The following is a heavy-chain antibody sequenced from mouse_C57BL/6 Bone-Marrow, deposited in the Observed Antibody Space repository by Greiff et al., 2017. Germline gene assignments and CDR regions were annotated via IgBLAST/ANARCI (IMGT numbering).Heavy chain of an antibody. CDR3: AREGIYDYERYFDV. CDR2: ISNLAYSI. Sequence: EVKLMESGGGLVQPGGSLKLSCAASGFTFSDYGMAWVRQAPRKGPEWVAFISNLAYSIYYADTVTGRFTISRENAKNTLYLEMSSLRSEDTAMYYCAREGIYDYERYFDVWGTGTTGTVSS. CDR1: GFTFSDYG. D-gene: IGHD2-4*01. V-gene: IGHV5-15*01. J-gene: IGHJ1*03.